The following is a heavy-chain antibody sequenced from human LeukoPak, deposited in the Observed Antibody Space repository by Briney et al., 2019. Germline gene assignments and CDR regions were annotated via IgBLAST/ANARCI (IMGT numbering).Heavy chain of an antibody. D-gene: IGHD6-13*01. CDR2: IQYDGSKE. CDR3: AKDMTWDVRQQLGLDY. V-gene: IGHV3-30*02. Sequence: PGGSLRLSCAASGFTFSSYEMNWVCQAPGKGLEWVAFIQYDGSKEYYADSAKGRFTISRDKYKNTLYLQMNSLRAEDTALYYCAKDMTWDVRQQLGLDYWGQGTLVTVSS. CDR1: GFTFSSYE. J-gene: IGHJ4*02.